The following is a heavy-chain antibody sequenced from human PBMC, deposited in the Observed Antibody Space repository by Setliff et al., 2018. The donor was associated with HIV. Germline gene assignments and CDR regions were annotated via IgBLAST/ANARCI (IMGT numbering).Heavy chain of an antibody. CDR1: GYTFTGYY. CDR3: ARVPVSNYYYYMDV. CDR2: ISASSVNT. Sequence: ASVKVSCKASGYTFTGYYIHWVRQAPGQGLEWVGSISASSVNTNYTQGRVTMTTDISTSTAYMELRSLRSADSAVYYCARVPVSNYYYYMDVWGKGTTVTVSS. V-gene: IGHV1-18*04. J-gene: IGHJ6*03.